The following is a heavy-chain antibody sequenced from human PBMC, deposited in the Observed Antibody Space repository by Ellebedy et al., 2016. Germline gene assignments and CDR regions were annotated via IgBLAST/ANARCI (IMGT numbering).Heavy chain of an antibody. CDR1: GYTFTSYD. CDR3: ARVVPAATGPYYYYMDV. Sequence: ASVKVSXXASGYTFTSYDINWVRQATGQGLEWMGWMNPNSGNTGYAQKFQGRVTMTRNTSISTAYMELSSLRSEDTAVYYCARVVPAATGPYYYYMDVWGKGTTVTVSS. J-gene: IGHJ6*03. V-gene: IGHV1-8*01. D-gene: IGHD2-2*01. CDR2: MNPNSGNT.